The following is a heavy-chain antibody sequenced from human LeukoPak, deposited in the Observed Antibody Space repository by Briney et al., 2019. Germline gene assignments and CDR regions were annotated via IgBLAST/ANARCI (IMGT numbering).Heavy chain of an antibody. CDR1: GFTVSSNY. V-gene: IGHV3-53*01. J-gene: IGHJ4*02. CDR3: ARHITSIAALDN. D-gene: IGHD6-6*01. CDR2: IYSGGST. Sequence: GGSLRLSCAASGFTVSSNYMSWVRQAPGKGLEWVSVIYSGGSTYYADSVKGRFTISRDNSKNKLYRQMNSLTAEYTAVYYCARHITSIAALDNWGQGTLVTVSS.